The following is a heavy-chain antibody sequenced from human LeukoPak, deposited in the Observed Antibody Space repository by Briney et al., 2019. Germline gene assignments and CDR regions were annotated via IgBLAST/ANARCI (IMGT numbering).Heavy chain of an antibody. V-gene: IGHV1-2*02. CDR2: INPNSGGT. CDR3: AREYYDFWSGYYSGINYFDY. CDR1: GYTFTGYY. Sequence: ASVEVSCKASGYTFTGYYMHWVRQAPGQGLEWMGWINPNSGGTNYAQKFQGRVTMTRDTSISTAYMELSRLRSDDTAVYYCAREYYDFWSGYYSGINYFDYWGQGTLVTVSS. J-gene: IGHJ4*02. D-gene: IGHD3-3*01.